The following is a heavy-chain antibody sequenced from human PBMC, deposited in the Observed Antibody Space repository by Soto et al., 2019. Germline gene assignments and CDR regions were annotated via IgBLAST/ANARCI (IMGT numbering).Heavy chain of an antibody. CDR3: AREPGRITIFGVVADYYYGMDV. V-gene: IGHV1-18*04. J-gene: IGHJ6*02. CDR1: GYTFTSYG. CDR2: ISAYNGNT. Sequence: QVQLVQSGAEVKKPGSSVKVSCKASGYTFTSYGISWVRQAPGQGLEWMGWISAYNGNTNYAQKLQGRVTMTTDTSTSTAYMELGSLRSDDTAVYYCAREPGRITIFGVVADYYYGMDVWGQGTTVTVSS. D-gene: IGHD3-3*01.